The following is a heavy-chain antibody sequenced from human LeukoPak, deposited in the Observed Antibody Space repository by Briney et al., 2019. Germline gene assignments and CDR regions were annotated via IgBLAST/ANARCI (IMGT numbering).Heavy chain of an antibody. V-gene: IGHV1-46*03. D-gene: IGHD1-26*01. CDR1: GYTFTSYY. CDR2: INPSGGST. J-gene: IGHJ1*01. Sequence: ASVKVSCKASGYTFTSYYMHWVRQAPGRGLEWMGIINPSGGSTSYAQKFQGRVTMTRDTSTSTVYMELSSLRSEDTAVYYCARDIVGATKGASYYFQHWGQGTLVTVSS. CDR3: ARDIVGATKGASYYFQH.